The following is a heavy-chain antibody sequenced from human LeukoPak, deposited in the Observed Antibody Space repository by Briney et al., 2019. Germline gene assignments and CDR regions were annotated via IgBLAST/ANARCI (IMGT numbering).Heavy chain of an antibody. Sequence: ASVKVSCKASGYTFTSYAMHWVRQAPGQRLEWMGWINAGNGNTKYSQKFQGRVTITRDTSASTVYMELSSLRSEDTAVYYCAREERITMVRGVIIGYYYYGMDVWGKGTTVTVSS. CDR1: GYTFTSYA. V-gene: IGHV1-3*01. D-gene: IGHD3-10*01. CDR2: INAGNGNT. CDR3: AREERITMVRGVIIGYYYYGMDV. J-gene: IGHJ6*04.